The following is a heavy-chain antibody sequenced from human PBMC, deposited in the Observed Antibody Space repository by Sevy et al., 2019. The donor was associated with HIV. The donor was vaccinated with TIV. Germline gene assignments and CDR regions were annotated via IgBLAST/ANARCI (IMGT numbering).Heavy chain of an antibody. J-gene: IGHJ4*02. CDR2: FDPEDGET. CDR3: ATTKDYYESSGYPFDY. D-gene: IGHD3-22*01. V-gene: IGHV1-24*01. CDR1: GYTLTQLS. Sequence: ASVKVSCKVSGYTLTQLSMNWVRQAPGKGLEWMGSFDPEDGETIYAQKFQGRVTMTEERSTDTAYMDLSSLRSEDTAGYYCATTKDYYESSGYPFDYWGQGTLVTVSS.